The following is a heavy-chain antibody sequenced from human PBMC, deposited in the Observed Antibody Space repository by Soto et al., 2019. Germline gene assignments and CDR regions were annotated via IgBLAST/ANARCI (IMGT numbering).Heavy chain of an antibody. CDR1: GFMFSSYG. D-gene: IGHD3-9*01. CDR3: AKDPSTGPPDC. Sequence: GGSLRLSCAAAGFMFSSYGMSWVRQAPGKGLQWVATIHPSGGSTHYAESVRGRFTISRDNSRDTLYLQMNSLRAKDTAVYYCAKDPSTGPPDCWGQGALVTVSS. V-gene: IGHV3-23*01. J-gene: IGHJ4*02. CDR2: IHPSGGST.